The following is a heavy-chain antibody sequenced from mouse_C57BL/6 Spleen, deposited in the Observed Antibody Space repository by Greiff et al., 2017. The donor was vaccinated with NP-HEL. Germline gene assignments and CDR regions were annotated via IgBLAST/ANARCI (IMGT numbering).Heavy chain of an antibody. D-gene: IGHD1-1*01. CDR3: ARTYGSSYGWFAY. CDR2: IDPNSGGT. CDR1: GYTFTSYW. V-gene: IGHV1-72*01. Sequence: QVQLKQPGAELVKPGASVKLSCKASGYTFTSYWMHWVKQRPGRGLEWIGRIDPNSGGTKYNEKFKGKATLTVDKPSSTAYMQLSSLTSEDSAVYYCARTYGSSYGWFAYWGQGTLVTVSA. J-gene: IGHJ3*01.